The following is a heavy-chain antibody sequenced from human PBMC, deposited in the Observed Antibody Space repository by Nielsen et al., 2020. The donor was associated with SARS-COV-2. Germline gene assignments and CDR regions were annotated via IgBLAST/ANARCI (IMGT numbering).Heavy chain of an antibody. V-gene: IGHV3-30-3*01. CDR2: ISYDGSDK. CDR3: ARGPGSYYDFWSGSLDYNWFDP. Sequence: WIRQPPGKGLEWVAVISYDGSDKYYADSVKGRFTISRDNSKNTQDLQMNGLRSEDTAVYYCARGPGSYYDFWSGSLDYNWFDPWGQGTLVTVSS. D-gene: IGHD3-3*01. J-gene: IGHJ5*02.